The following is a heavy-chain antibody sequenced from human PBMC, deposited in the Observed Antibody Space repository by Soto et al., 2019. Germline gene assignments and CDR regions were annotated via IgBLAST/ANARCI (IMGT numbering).Heavy chain of an antibody. Sequence: SETLSLTCTVSGGSISSSSYYWGWIRQPPGKGLEWIGSIYYSGSTYYNPSLKSRVTISVDTSKNQFSLKLSSVTAADTAVYYCARLGPTPGGYYYYYMDVWGKGTTVTVSS. CDR2: IYYSGST. CDR1: GGSISSSSYY. J-gene: IGHJ6*03. V-gene: IGHV4-39*01. D-gene: IGHD1-26*01. CDR3: ARLGPTPGGYYYYYMDV.